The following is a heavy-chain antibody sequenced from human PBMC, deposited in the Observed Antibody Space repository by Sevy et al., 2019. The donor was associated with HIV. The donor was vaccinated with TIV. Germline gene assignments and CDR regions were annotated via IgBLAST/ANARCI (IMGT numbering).Heavy chain of an antibody. V-gene: IGHV4-39*01. D-gene: IGHD2-21*02. CDR2: IYYSGST. Sequence: SETLSLTCTVSGGSISSSSYYWGWIRQPPGKGLEWIGSIYYSGSTYYNPSLKSRVTISVDTSKNQFSLKLSSVTAADTAVYYCASGIGVVVTAYYYYYGMDVWGQGTTVTVSS. CDR3: ASGIGVVVTAYYYYYGMDV. CDR1: GGSISSSSYY. J-gene: IGHJ6*02.